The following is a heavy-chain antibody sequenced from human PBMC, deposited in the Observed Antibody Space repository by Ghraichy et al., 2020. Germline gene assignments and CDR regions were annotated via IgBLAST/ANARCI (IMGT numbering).Heavy chain of an antibody. CDR2: INPNSGGT. CDR3: AREYFDWLRSFDY. D-gene: IGHD3-9*01. CDR1: GYTFTGYY. Sequence: ASVKVSCKASGYTFTGYYMHWVRQAPGQGLEWMGWINPNSGGTNYAQKFQGRVTMTRDTSISTAYMELSRLRSDDTAVYYCAREYFDWLRSFDYWGQGTLVTFSS. V-gene: IGHV1-2*02. J-gene: IGHJ4*02.